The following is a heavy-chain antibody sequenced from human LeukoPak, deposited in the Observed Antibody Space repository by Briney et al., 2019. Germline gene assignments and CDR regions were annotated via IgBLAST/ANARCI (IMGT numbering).Heavy chain of an antibody. J-gene: IGHJ4*02. D-gene: IGHD1-26*01. CDR3: ASRPSGSYSGYYFDY. Sequence: SETLSLTCTVSGGSISSSNWWSWVRQPPGKGLEWIGEIYHSGSTNYNPSLKSRVTISVDKSKNQFSLKLSSVTAADTAVYYCASRPSGSYSGYYFDYWGQGTLVTVSS. CDR2: IYHSGST. CDR1: GGSISSSNW. V-gene: IGHV4-4*02.